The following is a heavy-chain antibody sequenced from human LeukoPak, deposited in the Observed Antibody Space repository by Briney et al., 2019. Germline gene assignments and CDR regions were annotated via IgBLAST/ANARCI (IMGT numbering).Heavy chain of an antibody. V-gene: IGHV5-51*01. D-gene: IGHD3-10*01. CDR3: ARHGSGSFYKYFDY. J-gene: IGHJ4*02. Sequence: GESLKISCKGSGYSFTTYWIGWVRQMPGEGLEWMGIIYPADSDTRYSPSFQGQVTISVDKSISTAYLQWSSLQASDTGIYYCARHGSGSFYKYFDYWGQGTLVTVSS. CDR1: GYSFTTYW. CDR2: IYPADSDT.